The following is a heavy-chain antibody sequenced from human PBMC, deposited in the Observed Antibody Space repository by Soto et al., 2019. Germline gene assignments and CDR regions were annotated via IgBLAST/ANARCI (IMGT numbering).Heavy chain of an antibody. Sequence: ASVKVSCKACGYTFTSYYMHWVRQAPGQGLEWMGIINPSGGSTSYAQKLQGRVTMTRDTSTSTVYMELSSLRSEDTAVYYCARGGLRFLEWSHDGRILYWGQGTLVTVSS. CDR1: GYTFTSYY. D-gene: IGHD3-3*01. V-gene: IGHV1-46*01. J-gene: IGHJ4*02. CDR2: INPSGGST. CDR3: ARGGLRFLEWSHDGRILY.